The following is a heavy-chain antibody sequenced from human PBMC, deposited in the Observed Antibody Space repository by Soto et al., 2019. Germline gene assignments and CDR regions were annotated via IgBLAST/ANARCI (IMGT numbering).Heavy chain of an antibody. CDR3: AKEEYRGSSSDY. Sequence: QVQLVESGGGVVQPGRSLRLYCAASGFTFSSYGMHWVRQAPGKGLEWVARISYDGSKKVYADSVKGRFTISRDNSKDTLYLQVNSLRAEDTAVFYCAKEEYRGSSSDYWGQGTLVIVSS. CDR1: GFTFSSYG. V-gene: IGHV3-30*18. CDR2: ISYDGSKK. D-gene: IGHD1-26*01. J-gene: IGHJ4*02.